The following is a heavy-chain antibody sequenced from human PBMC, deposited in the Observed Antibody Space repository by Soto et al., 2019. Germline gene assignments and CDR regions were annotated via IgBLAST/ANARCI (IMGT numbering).Heavy chain of an antibody. Sequence: ASVKVSCKASGYTFTSYDINWVRQATGQGLEWMGWMNPNSGNTGYAQKFQGRVTMTRNTSISTAYMELSSLRSEDTAVYYCARVDYYDSSGYYLHHNWFDPWGQGTLVTVSS. CDR1: GYTFTSYD. V-gene: IGHV1-8*01. CDR2: MNPNSGNT. CDR3: ARVDYYDSSGYYLHHNWFDP. J-gene: IGHJ5*02. D-gene: IGHD3-22*01.